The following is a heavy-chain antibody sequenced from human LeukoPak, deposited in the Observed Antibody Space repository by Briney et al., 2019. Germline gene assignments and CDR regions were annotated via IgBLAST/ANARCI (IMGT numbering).Heavy chain of an antibody. J-gene: IGHJ4*02. CDR2: IYSSGST. CDR1: GGSISSNY. V-gene: IGHV4-4*07. Sequence: LETLSLTCSVSGGSISSNYWSWIRQPAGKGLEWIGRIYSSGSTNYNPSLKSRLTMSVDTSKNQFSLRLSSVTAADTAVYFCARVKYYDSSGYYYFEYWGQGILVTVSS. CDR3: ARVKYYDSSGYYYFEY. D-gene: IGHD3-22*01.